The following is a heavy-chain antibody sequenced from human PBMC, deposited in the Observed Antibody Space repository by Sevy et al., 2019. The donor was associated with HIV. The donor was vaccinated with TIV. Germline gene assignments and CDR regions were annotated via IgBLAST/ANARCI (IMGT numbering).Heavy chain of an antibody. Sequence: GGSLRLSCAASGFTFSDYYMSWIRQAPGKGLEWVSSISSGGSTIYYADSVKGRFTISRDNAKNSLYLQMNSLRAEDTAVYYCASPAYCGGDCYSPRFWGQGTLVTVSS. CDR1: GFTFSDYY. CDR2: ISSGGSTI. D-gene: IGHD2-21*02. J-gene: IGHJ4*02. V-gene: IGHV3-11*04. CDR3: ASPAYCGGDCYSPRF.